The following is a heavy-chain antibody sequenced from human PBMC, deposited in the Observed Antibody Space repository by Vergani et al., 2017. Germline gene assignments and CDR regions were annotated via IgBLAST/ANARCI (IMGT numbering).Heavy chain of an antibody. Sequence: QVQLVQSGAEVKKPGASVKVSCKASGYTFSSYYMHWVRQAPGQGLEWRGIINPSGGSTSYAQKFQGRVTMTRDTSTSTVYMELSSLRSEDSAVYYCARDMIRGVIHQNYGMDVWGQGTTVTVSS. CDR1: GYTFSSYY. D-gene: IGHD3-10*01. CDR2: INPSGGST. V-gene: IGHV1-46*03. J-gene: IGHJ6*02. CDR3: ARDMIRGVIHQNYGMDV.